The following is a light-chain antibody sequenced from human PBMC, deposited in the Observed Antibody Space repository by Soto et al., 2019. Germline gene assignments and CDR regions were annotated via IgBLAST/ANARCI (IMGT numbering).Light chain of an antibody. V-gene: IGLV4-69*01. Sequence: QPVLTQSPSASASLGASVKLTCTLSSGHSSYAIAWHQQQPEKGPRYLMKLNSDGSHSKGDGIPDRFSGSSSGAERYLTISSLQSEDEADYYCQTWVTGISVVFGGGTKLTVL. CDR3: QTWVTGISVV. CDR2: LNSDGSH. CDR1: SGHSSYA. J-gene: IGLJ2*01.